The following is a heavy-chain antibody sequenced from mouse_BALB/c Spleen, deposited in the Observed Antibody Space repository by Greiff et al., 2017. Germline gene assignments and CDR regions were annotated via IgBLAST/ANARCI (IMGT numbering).Heavy chain of an antibody. V-gene: IGHV2-6-7*01. D-gene: IGHD1-1*01. CDR3: ARVNYGSSGAFAY. CDR1: GFSLTGYG. J-gene: IGHJ3*01. Sequence: VMLVESGPGLVAPSQSLSITCTVSGFSLTGYGVNWVRQPPGKGLEWLGMIWGDGSTDYNSALKSRLSISKDNSKSQVFLKMNSLQTDDTARYYCARVNYGSSGAFAYWGQGTLVTVSA. CDR2: IWGDGST.